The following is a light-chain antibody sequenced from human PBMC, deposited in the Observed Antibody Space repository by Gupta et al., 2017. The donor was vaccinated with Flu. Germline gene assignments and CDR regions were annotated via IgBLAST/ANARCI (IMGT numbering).Light chain of an antibody. CDR3: QQCYDNPYT. V-gene: IGKV1-39*01. CDR2: AAS. J-gene: IGKJ2*01. CDR1: QSISSY. Sequence: GDRVTITCRASQSISSYLNWYQQKPEKAPKLLVYAASTLQSGVPSRFSGSGSGTDFTLSISSLQPEDFATYFCQQCYDNPYTFGQGTKLEIK.